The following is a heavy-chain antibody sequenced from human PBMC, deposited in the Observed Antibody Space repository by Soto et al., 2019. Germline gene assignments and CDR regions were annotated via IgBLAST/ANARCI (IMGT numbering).Heavy chain of an antibody. Sequence: QVQLVQSGAEVKKPGSSVKVSCKASGGTFSSYAISWVRQAPGQGLEWMGGIIPIFGTANYAQKFQGRVTITVDKTTSTAYMELSSMRSEDTVVYYCARASDQWYSDAFDIWGQGTMVTVSS. CDR3: ARASDQWYSDAFDI. CDR2: IIPIFGTA. D-gene: IGHD2-15*01. CDR1: GGTFSSYA. V-gene: IGHV1-69*06. J-gene: IGHJ3*02.